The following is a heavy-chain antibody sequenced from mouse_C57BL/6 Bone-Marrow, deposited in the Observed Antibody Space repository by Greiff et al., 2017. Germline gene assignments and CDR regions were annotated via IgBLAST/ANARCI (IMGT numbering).Heavy chain of an antibody. V-gene: IGHV1-80*01. CDR1: GYAFSSYW. Sequence: QVQLQQSGAELVKPGASVKISCKASGYAFSSYWMNWVKQRPGKGLEWIGQIYPGDGDTNYNGKFKGKATLTADTSSSTAYMQLSSLTSEDSAVYFCARRELLRLYAMDYWGQGTSVTVSS. CDR2: IYPGDGDT. J-gene: IGHJ4*01. D-gene: IGHD1-2*01. CDR3: ARRELLRLYAMDY.